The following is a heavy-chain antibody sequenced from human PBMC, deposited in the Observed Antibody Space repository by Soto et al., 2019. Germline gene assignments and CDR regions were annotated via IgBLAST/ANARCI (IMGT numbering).Heavy chain of an antibody. J-gene: IGHJ3*02. D-gene: IGHD6-19*01. CDR2: IYYSGST. CDR1: GGSISSGGYY. V-gene: IGHV4-31*03. Sequence: SETLSLTCTVSGGSISSGGYYWSWIRQHPGKGLEWIGYIYYSGSTYYNPSLKSRVTISVDTSKNQFSLKLSSVTAADTAVYYCARADRLDRDPGAAFDIWGQGTMVTVSS. CDR3: ARADRLDRDPGAAFDI.